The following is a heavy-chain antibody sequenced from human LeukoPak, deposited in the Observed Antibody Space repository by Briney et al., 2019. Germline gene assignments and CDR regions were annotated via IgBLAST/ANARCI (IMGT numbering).Heavy chain of an antibody. J-gene: IGHJ4*02. D-gene: IGHD6-13*01. Sequence: ASVKVSCKASGYTFTSSDINWVRQATQQGLEWMGWINPKSGRTGYAKKFQARVSMTMNTFISTAYMEVSSLRFEDTAVYYCARGRSGLAAAGTYDYWGQGTLITVSP. CDR2: INPKSGRT. V-gene: IGHV1-8*01. CDR1: GYTFTSSD. CDR3: ARGRSGLAAAGTYDY.